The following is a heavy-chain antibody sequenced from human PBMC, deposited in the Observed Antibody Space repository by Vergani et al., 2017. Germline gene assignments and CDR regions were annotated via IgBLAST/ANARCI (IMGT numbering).Heavy chain of an antibody. Sequence: QVTLKESGPVLVKPTETLTLTCTVSGFSLSNARMGVSWIRQPPGKALEWLAHIFSNDEKSYSTSLKGRLTISKDTSKSQVVLTMTNMDPVDTATYYCARSRYSSSWGWFDPWGQGTLVTVSS. CDR1: GFSLSNARMG. V-gene: IGHV2-26*01. J-gene: IGHJ5*02. CDR3: ARSRYSSSWGWFDP. D-gene: IGHD6-13*01. CDR2: IFSNDEK.